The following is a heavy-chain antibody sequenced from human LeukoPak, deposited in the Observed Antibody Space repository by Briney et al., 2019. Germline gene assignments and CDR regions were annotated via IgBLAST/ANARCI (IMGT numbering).Heavy chain of an antibody. CDR1: GYTFTSYG. Sequence: ASVKVSCKASGYTFTSYGISWVRQAPGQGLEWMGWISAYNGNTSYAQKLQGRVTMTTDTSTSTAYMELRSLRSDDTAVYYCARGPWIQLWSENYYYYMDVWGKGTTVTVSS. CDR3: ARGPWIQLWSENYYYYMDV. D-gene: IGHD5-18*01. V-gene: IGHV1-18*01. CDR2: ISAYNGNT. J-gene: IGHJ6*03.